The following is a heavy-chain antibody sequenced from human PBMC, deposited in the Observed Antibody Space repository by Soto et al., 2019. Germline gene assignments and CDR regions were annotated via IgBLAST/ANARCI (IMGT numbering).Heavy chain of an antibody. V-gene: IGHV3-23*01. CDR3: AKESSSRGGAFDI. CDR1: GFTFSSYA. J-gene: IGHJ3*02. CDR2: ISGSGGST. D-gene: IGHD6-13*01. Sequence: EVQLLESGGGLVQPGGSLRLSCAASGFTFSSYAMSWVRQAPGKGLEWVSAISGSGGSTYYADSVKGRFTISRDNSKNMLYLQMNSLTAEDTAVYYCAKESSSRGGAFDILGQGTMVTVSS.